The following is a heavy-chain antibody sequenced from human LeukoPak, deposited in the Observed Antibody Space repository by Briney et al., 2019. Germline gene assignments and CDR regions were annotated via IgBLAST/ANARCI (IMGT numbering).Heavy chain of an antibody. CDR1: GLRFSGHY. CDR3: ARGDCSATSCYYFDN. CDR2: ISSTITTI. J-gene: IGHJ4*02. D-gene: IGHD2-15*01. Sequence: PGGSLRLSCAASGLRFSGHYMSWICQAPGKGLEWISYISSTITTIYYADSVKGRFTISRDNAKNSLYLQMSSLRAEDTAVYYCARGDCSATSCYYFDNWGQGTLVTVSS. V-gene: IGHV3-11*04.